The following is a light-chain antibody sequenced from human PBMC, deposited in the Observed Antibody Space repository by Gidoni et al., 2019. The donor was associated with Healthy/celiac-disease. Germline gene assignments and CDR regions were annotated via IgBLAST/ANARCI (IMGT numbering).Light chain of an antibody. J-gene: IGKJ3*01. V-gene: IGKV1-39*01. CDR2: AAS. Sequence: DIQMTQSPSSLSASVGDRVTITCRASQSIISYLNWYQQKPGKAPKLLIYAASSLQSGVPSRFSGSGSGTDFTLTISSLQPEDFATYYCQQSYSTGVTFGPXTKVDIK. CDR3: QQSYSTGVT. CDR1: QSIISY.